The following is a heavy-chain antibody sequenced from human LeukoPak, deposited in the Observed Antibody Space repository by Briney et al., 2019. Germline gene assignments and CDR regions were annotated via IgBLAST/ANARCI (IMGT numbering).Heavy chain of an antibody. CDR1: GGSVSSGRYY. Sequence: SETLSLTCTVSGGSVSSGRYYWSWIRQPPGKGLEWIGYIYYSGSTSYNPSYSSGSTNYNPSLKSRVTISIDTSKDQFPLRLNSVTAADTAVYYCARASGVSSYLLPIWGQGTLVTVSS. CDR2: IYYSGSTSYNPSYSSGST. J-gene: IGHJ4*02. V-gene: IGHV4-61*01. D-gene: IGHD2-8*01. CDR3: ARASGVSSYLLPI.